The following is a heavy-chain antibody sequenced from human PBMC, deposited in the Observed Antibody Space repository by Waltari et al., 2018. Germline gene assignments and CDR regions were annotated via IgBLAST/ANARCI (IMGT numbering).Heavy chain of an antibody. D-gene: IGHD1-1*01. CDR2: LYSGGDT. CDR3: ASGTATVSFEF. J-gene: IGHJ4*02. Sequence: EVQLVESGGDLIQPGWSLRLSCSASGLVVSRSFVAWVRQAPGKGLEWVSILYSGGDTHFADSVKGRFTISRDDSRNTVYLQMNSLRAEDAALYYCASGTATVSFEFWGQGTQVTVSS. V-gene: IGHV3-53*01. CDR1: GLVVSRSF.